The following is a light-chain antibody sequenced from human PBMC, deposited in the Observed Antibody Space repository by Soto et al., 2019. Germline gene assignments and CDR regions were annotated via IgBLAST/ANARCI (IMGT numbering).Light chain of an antibody. CDR2: DAS. J-gene: IGKJ1*01. CDR3: QHRSNSPCTWT. V-gene: IGKV3-11*01. CDR1: ESIGPY. Sequence: EVVLTQSPATLSLSPGDRATLSCRASESIGPYLAWYQHKPGQAPRLLIYDASNRATGIPARFSGSGSGTDFTLTISSLESEDFAVYFCQHRSNSPCTWTFGQGNKVEIK.